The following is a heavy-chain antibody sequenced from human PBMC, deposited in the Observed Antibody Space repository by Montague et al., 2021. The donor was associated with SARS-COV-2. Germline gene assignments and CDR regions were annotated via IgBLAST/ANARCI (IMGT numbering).Heavy chain of an antibody. CDR2: ISYDENNK. J-gene: IGHJ4*02. D-gene: IGHD3-3*01. CDR3: ARLNFHITIFGVVSSRVFDY. CDR1: GFTFSSYA. V-gene: IGHV3-30*04. Sequence: SLRLSCAASGFTFSSYAMHWVRQAPGKGLEWVTVISYDENNKYYADSVRGRFTISRGNSKNTLYLQMSSLRAEDTAVYYCARLNFHITIFGVVSSRVFDYWGQGTLVTVSS.